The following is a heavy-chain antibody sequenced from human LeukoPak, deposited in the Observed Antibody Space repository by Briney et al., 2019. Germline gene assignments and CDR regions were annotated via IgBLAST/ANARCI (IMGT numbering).Heavy chain of an antibody. CDR2: IKSKTNGETV. J-gene: IGHJ4*02. Sequence: PGGSLRLSCAASGFTFSGAWMSWVRQAPGKGLEWVGRIKSKTNGETVDYGAPVKGRFNISGDDSKNTVFLQMNSLKTEDTAVYYCSTAYGGSGSDWGQGTLVTVSS. D-gene: IGHD3-10*01. V-gene: IGHV3-15*01. CDR3: STAYGGSGSD. CDR1: GFTFSGAW.